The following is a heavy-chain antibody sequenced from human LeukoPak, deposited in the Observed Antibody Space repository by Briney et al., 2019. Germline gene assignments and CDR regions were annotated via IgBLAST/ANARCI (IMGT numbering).Heavy chain of an antibody. V-gene: IGHV4-39*02. CDR1: GGSISSSSYY. CDR2: IYYSGST. J-gene: IGHJ4*02. CDR3: AREYDSSGDYYRAPFDY. D-gene: IGHD3-22*01. Sequence: PSETLSLTCTVSGGSISSSSYYWGWIRQPPGKGLECIGNIYYSGSTYYNPSLKSRVTISVDTSKNQFSLKLSSVTAADTAVYYCAREYDSSGDYYRAPFDYWGQGTLVTVSS.